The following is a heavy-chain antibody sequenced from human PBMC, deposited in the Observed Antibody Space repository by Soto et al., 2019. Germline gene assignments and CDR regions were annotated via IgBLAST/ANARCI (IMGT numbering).Heavy chain of an antibody. CDR1: GFTFSSYA. CDR3: AKLQGPGYCSGGSCYFDY. V-gene: IGHV3-23*01. D-gene: IGHD2-15*01. CDR2: ISGSGGST. J-gene: IGHJ4*02. Sequence: GALRLSCAASGFTFSSYAMSWVRQAPGKGLEWVSAISGSGGSTYYADSVKGRFTISRDNSKNTLYLQMNSLRAEDTAVYYCAKLQGPGYCSGGSCYFDYWGQGTLVTVSS.